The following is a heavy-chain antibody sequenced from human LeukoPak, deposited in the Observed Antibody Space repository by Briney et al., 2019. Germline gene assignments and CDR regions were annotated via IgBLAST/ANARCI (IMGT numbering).Heavy chain of an antibody. CDR2: ITSSSSYI. CDR1: GFTFSSYT. J-gene: IGHJ4*02. D-gene: IGHD3-3*01. V-gene: IGHV3-21*01. CDR3: ARAPYDFWSGYSSHFDY. Sequence: PGGSLRLSCAASGFTFSSYTMSWVRQAPGKGLEWVSSITSSSSYIYYADSVKGRFTISRDNAENSLYLQMNSLRAEDTAVYYCARAPYDFWSGYSSHFDYWGQGTLVTVSS.